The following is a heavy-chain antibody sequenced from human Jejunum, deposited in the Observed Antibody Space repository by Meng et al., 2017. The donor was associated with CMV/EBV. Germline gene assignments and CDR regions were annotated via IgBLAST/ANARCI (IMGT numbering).Heavy chain of an antibody. V-gene: IGHV3-74*01. CDR3: ARTYSSGWLGTFWDY. CDR1: FTFSSFW. CDR2: INSDGSST. D-gene: IGHD6-19*01. Sequence: FTFSSFWMPWVPQAPGKGLVWVSRINSDGSSTSYADSVKGRFTISRDNAKNTLYLQMNSLRAEDTAVYYCARTYSSGWLGTFWDYWGQGILVTVSS. J-gene: IGHJ4*02.